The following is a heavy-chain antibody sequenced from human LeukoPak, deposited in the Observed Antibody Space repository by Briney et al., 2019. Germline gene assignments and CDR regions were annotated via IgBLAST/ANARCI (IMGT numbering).Heavy chain of an antibody. V-gene: IGHV3-15*01. Sequence: NPGGSLRLSCAASGSTFSNAWMSWVRQAPGKGLEWVGRIKSKTDGGTTDYAAPVKGRFTISRDDSKDTLYLQMNSLKTEDTAVYYCTTDFRRSITIFGVVLFDYWGQGTLVTVSS. CDR3: TTDFRRSITIFGVVLFDY. D-gene: IGHD3-3*01. CDR1: GSTFSNAW. CDR2: IKSKTDGGTT. J-gene: IGHJ4*02.